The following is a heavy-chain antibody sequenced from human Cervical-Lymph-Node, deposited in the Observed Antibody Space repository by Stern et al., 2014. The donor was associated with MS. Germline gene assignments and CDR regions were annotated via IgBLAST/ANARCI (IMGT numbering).Heavy chain of an antibody. V-gene: IGHV3-9*01. CDR2: ISWNSGSM. D-gene: IGHD6-19*01. CDR1: RFNFDDYS. J-gene: IGHJ6*02. Sequence: QLVESGGGLVQPGRSLRLSCAGSRFNFDDYSMHWVRQAPGRGLAWVSSISWNSGSMEYADSVKGRFTISRDNAKNSLYLQMDSLRVEDTAIYYCAKDISSGRWEAQYYYGMDVWGQGTTVTVSS. CDR3: AKDISSGRWEAQYYYGMDV.